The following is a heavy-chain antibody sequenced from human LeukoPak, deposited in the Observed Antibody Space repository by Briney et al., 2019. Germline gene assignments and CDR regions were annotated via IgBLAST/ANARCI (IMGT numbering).Heavy chain of an antibody. CDR2: IYYSGST. Sequence: SETLSLTCTVSGGSISSYYWSWIRQPPGKGLEWIGYIYYSGSTNYNPSLKSRDTISVDTSKNQFSLKLSSVTAADTAVYYCARVPNWYFDLWGRGTLVTVSS. CDR1: GGSISSYY. V-gene: IGHV4-59*01. CDR3: ARVPNWYFDL. J-gene: IGHJ2*01.